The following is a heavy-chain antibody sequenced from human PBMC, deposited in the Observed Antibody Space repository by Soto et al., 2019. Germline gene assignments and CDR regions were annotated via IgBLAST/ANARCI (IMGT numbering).Heavy chain of an antibody. J-gene: IGHJ6*02. D-gene: IGHD2-15*01. CDR2: ISSGGSSR. CDR3: ARDYYCIGGSCYPDYYSYYGMDV. Sequence: PGGSLRLSCAPSGFTFSDYYMSWIRQAPGKGLEWISYISSGGSSRYYADSVKGRFTISRDNAKKSLYLQMNSLRAADTAVYYCARDYYCIGGSCYPDYYSYYGMDVWGQWTTVTVSS. V-gene: IGHV3-11*01. CDR1: GFTFSDYY.